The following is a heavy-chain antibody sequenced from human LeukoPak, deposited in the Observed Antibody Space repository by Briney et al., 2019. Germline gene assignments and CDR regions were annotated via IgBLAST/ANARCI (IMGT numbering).Heavy chain of an antibody. V-gene: IGHV1-69*04. CDR1: GGTFSSYA. J-gene: IGHJ4*02. CDR3: ARDAAYLPYYGSGSYYNEYDY. CDR2: IIPILGIA. Sequence: SVKVSCKASGGTFSSYAISWVRQAPGQGLEWMGRIIPILGIANYAQKFQGRVTITADKSTSTAYMELSSLRSEDTAVYYCARDAAYLPYYGSGSYYNEYDYWGQGTQVTVSS. D-gene: IGHD3-10*01.